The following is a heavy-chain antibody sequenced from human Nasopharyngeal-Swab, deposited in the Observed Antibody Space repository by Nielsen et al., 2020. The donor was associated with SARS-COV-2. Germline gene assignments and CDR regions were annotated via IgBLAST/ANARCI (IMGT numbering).Heavy chain of an antibody. J-gene: IGHJ6*04. V-gene: IGHV3-7*01. D-gene: IGHD6-13*01. CDR2: IKQDGSEK. Sequence: GASLKISCAASGFTFSSYWMSWVRQAPGKGLEWVANIKQDGSEKYYVDSVKGRFTISRDNAKNSLYLQMNSLRAEDTAVYYCARGYSSQDVWGKGTTVTVSS. CDR3: ARGYSSQDV. CDR1: GFTFSSYW.